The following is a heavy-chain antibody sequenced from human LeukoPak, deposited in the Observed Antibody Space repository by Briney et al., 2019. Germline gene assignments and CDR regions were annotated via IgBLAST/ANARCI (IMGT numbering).Heavy chain of an antibody. V-gene: IGHV3-33*06. CDR3: AKDTGHLILGDY. D-gene: IGHD7-27*01. CDR1: GITFSNSG. J-gene: IGHJ4*02. CDR2: IWYDGSQK. Sequence: PSGSPRLSCEESGITFSNSGMHWVRQAPGKRLERVAVIWYDGSQKYYADSVKGRFTISRDNSKDTLFLQMNSLTLEDTAVYYCAKDTGHLILGDYWGQGTLVIVSS.